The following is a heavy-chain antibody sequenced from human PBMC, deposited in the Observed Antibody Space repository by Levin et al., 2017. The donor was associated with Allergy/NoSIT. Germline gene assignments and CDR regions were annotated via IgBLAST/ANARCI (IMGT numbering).Heavy chain of an antibody. Sequence: KSGGSLRLSCAASGFTFSFYNMNWVRQAPGKGLEWVSSISNTGSYIYYADSVKGRFTISRDNAKNSLYLQMNSLRAEDTAVYYCAKGYSGGGSCSDYWGQGTLVTVSS. J-gene: IGHJ4*02. CDR1: GFTFSFYN. D-gene: IGHD2-15*01. V-gene: IGHV3-21*01. CDR2: ISNTGSYI. CDR3: AKGYSGGGSCSDY.